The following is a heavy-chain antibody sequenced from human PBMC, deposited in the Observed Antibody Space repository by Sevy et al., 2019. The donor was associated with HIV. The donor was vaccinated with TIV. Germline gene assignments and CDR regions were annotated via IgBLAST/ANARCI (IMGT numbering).Heavy chain of an antibody. Sequence: GGSLRLSCAASGFTFSSYAMSWVRQAPGKGLEWVSAISGSGGSTYYADSVKGRFTISRDNSKNTLYLQVNSLRAEDTAVYYCAKSYYYDSSGFPTQTFDYWGQGTLVTVSS. J-gene: IGHJ4*02. V-gene: IGHV3-23*01. CDR3: AKSYYYDSSGFPTQTFDY. D-gene: IGHD3-22*01. CDR1: GFTFSSYA. CDR2: ISGSGGST.